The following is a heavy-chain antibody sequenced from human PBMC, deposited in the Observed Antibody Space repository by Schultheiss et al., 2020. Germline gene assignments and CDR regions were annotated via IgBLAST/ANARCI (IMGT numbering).Heavy chain of an antibody. D-gene: IGHD4-17*01. CDR3: ARSDGDLDY. V-gene: IGHV4-34*01. CDR1: GGSFSGYY. CDR2: INHNGGT. Sequence: SETLSLTCAVYGGSFSGYYWSWIRQPPGKGLEWIGEINHNGGTNYNPSLKSRVTISEDTSKNQFSLKLSSVTAADTAVYYCARSDGDLDYWGQGTLVTVSS. J-gene: IGHJ4*02.